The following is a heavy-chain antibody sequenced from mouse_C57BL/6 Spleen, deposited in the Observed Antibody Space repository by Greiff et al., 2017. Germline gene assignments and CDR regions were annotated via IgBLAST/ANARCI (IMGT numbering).Heavy chain of an antibody. J-gene: IGHJ2*01. CDR3: ARAIVTSYYFDC. D-gene: IGHD2-5*01. CDR2: IYPGSGST. Sequence: QVQLQQPGAELVKPGASVKMSCKASGYTFTSYWITWVKQRPGQGLEWIGDIYPGSGSTNYNEKFKSKATLTVDTSSSTAYMQLSSLTSEDSAVSYCARAIVTSYYFDCWGQGTTLTVSS. V-gene: IGHV1-55*01. CDR1: GYTFTSYW.